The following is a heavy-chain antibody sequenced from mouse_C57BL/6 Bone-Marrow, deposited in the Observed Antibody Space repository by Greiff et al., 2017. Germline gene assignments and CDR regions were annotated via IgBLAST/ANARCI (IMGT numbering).Heavy chain of an antibody. CDR1: GFTFSSYA. J-gene: IGHJ4*01. V-gene: IGHV5-4*01. CDR3: ARGSTTPEDY. Sequence: EVQRVESGGGLVKPGGSLKLSCAASGFTFSSYAMSWVRQTPEKRLEWVATISDGGSYTYYPDNVKGRFTISRDNAKNHLYLQMSHLKSEDTAMYYCARGSTTPEDYWGQGTSVTVSS. D-gene: IGHD1-1*01. CDR2: ISDGGSYT.